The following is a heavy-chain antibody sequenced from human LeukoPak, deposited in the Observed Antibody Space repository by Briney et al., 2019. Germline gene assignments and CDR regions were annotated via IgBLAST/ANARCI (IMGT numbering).Heavy chain of an antibody. D-gene: IGHD3-22*01. Sequence: SETLSLTCTVSGGSISSSSYYWGWIRQPPGKGLEWIGSIHHSGSTDYNPSLKSRVTISADTSKNQFSLKLNSVTAADTAVYYCVRRAMSSGYDGWYFDLWGRGTLVTVSS. CDR1: GGSISSSSYY. V-gene: IGHV4-39*01. CDR3: VRRAMSSGYDGWYFDL. J-gene: IGHJ2*01. CDR2: IHHSGST.